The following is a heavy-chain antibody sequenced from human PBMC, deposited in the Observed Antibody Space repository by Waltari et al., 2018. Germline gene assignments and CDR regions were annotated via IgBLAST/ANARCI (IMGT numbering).Heavy chain of an antibody. V-gene: IGHV1-3*01. J-gene: IGHJ4*02. D-gene: IGHD6-13*01. CDR1: GYTFTSYA. CDR2: ISANNGNT. Sequence: QVQLVQSGAEVKKPGASVKVSCKASGYTFTSYAMHWVRQAPGQRLEWMGWISANNGNTVYAQILQGRVTMTTDTSTSTAYMDLRSLRSDDTAVYYCARDKAAAAGTSDYWGQGTLVTVSS. CDR3: ARDKAAAAGTSDY.